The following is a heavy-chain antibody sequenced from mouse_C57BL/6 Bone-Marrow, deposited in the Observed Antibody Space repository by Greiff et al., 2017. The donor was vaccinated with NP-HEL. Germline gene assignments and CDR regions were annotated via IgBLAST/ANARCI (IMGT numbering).Heavy chain of an antibody. J-gene: IGHJ1*03. D-gene: IGHD2-5*01. V-gene: IGHV5-16*01. CDR3: ARVYSNYVGWYFDV. CDR2: INYDGSST. Sequence: EVQLQESEGGLVQPGSSMKLSCTASGFTFSDYYMAWVRQVPEKGLEWVANINYDGSSTYYLDSLKSRFIISRDNAKNILYLQMSSLKSEDTATYYCARVYSNYVGWYFDVWGTGTTVTVSS. CDR1: GFTFSDYY.